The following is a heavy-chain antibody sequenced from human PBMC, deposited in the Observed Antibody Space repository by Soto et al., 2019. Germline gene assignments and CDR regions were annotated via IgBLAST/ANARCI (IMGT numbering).Heavy chain of an antibody. CDR3: ASVLAGYSSRQIDY. Sequence: SETLSLTCTVSGVSISSSSYYWGWIRQPPGKGLEWIGSIYYSGSTYYNPSLKSRVTISVDTSKNQFSLKLSSVTAADTAVYYCASVLAGYSSRQIDYWGQGTLVTVSS. CDR2: IYYSGST. CDR1: GVSISSSSYY. V-gene: IGHV4-39*01. J-gene: IGHJ4*02. D-gene: IGHD6-13*01.